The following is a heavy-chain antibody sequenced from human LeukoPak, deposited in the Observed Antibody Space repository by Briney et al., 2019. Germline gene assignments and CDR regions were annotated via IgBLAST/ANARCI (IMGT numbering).Heavy chain of an antibody. J-gene: IGHJ4*02. CDR2: ISGSGGST. Sequence: PGGSLRLSCAASGFTFSSYAMSWVRQAPGKGLEWVSAISGSGGSTYYADSVKGRFTISRDNSKNTLYLRMNSLRAEDTAVYYCAKTAQGILTGYYYFDYWGQGTLVTVSS. V-gene: IGHV3-23*01. CDR1: GFTFSSYA. D-gene: IGHD3-9*01. CDR3: AKTAQGILTGYYYFDY.